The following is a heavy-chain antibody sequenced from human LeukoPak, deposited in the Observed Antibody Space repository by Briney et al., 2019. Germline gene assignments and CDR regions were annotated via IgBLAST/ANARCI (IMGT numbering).Heavy chain of an antibody. CDR3: ARDSGYGGVYLDY. V-gene: IGHV4-4*02. CDR2: IYHSGST. Sequence: SETLSLTCAVSGGSISSSNWWSWVRQPPGKGLEWIGEIYHSGSTNYNPSLKSRVTISVDKSKNQLSLKLSSVTAADTAVYYCARDSGYGGVYLDYWGQGTLVTVSS. D-gene: IGHD5-12*01. CDR1: GGSISSSNW. J-gene: IGHJ4*02.